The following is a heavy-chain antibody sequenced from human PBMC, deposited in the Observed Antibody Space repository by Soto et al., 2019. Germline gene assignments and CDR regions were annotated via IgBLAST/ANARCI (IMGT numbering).Heavy chain of an antibody. CDR1: GYTFTSYD. CDR3: ARSPPRVERNNYAGGWFDP. V-gene: IGHV1-8*01. CDR2: MNPNSGNT. D-gene: IGHD4-4*01. J-gene: IGHJ5*02. Sequence: ASVKVSCKASGYTFTSYDINWVRQATGQGLEWMGWMNPNSGNTGYPQTFQGRVTMTRNTSISTAYMELSSLRFEDTAVYYCARSPPRVERNNYAGGWFDPWGQGTLVTVSS.